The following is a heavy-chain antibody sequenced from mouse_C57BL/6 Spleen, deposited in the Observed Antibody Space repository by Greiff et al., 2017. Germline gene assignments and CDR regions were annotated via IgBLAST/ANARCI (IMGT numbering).Heavy chain of an antibody. V-gene: IGHV1-82*01. CDR1: GYAFSSSW. Sequence: QVQLQQSGPELVKPGASVKISCKASGYAFSSSWMNWVKQRPGKGLEWIGRIYPGDGDTNYNGKFKGKATLTADKSSSTVYMELSRLTSEDSAVYFCARHEEVYDYPYYAMDYWGQGTSVTVSS. CDR2: IYPGDGDT. CDR3: ARHEEVYDYPYYAMDY. D-gene: IGHD2-4*01. J-gene: IGHJ4*01.